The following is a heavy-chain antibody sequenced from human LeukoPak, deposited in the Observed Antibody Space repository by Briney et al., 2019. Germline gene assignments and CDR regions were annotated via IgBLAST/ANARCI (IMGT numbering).Heavy chain of an antibody. CDR1: GGSISSYY. V-gene: IGHV4-59*01. D-gene: IGHD5-18*01. Sequence: SETLSLSCTICGGSISSYYGRLRRLPPGQALVVFGYIYYTGATYYNPSLKSRVTISLDTSKNQFSLKLSSVTAADAAVYYCARAGYSYGTGYYFDYWGQGALVTVSS. J-gene: IGHJ4*02. CDR2: IYYTGAT. CDR3: ARAGYSYGTGYYFDY.